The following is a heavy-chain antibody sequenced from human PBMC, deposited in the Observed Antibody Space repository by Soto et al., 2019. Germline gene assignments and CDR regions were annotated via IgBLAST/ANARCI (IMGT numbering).Heavy chain of an antibody. D-gene: IGHD3-22*01. J-gene: IGHJ4*02. CDR2: IIPIFGTA. CDR3: ARMIVGGDYFDY. Sequence: QVQLVQSGAEVKKPGSSVKVSCKASGGTFSSYAISWVRQAPGQGLEWMGGIIPIFGTANYAQKFQGRVTITADETTSTAYMELTSLRSEDTAVYYCARMIVGGDYFDYWGQGTLVTVSS. V-gene: IGHV1-69*12. CDR1: GGTFSSYA.